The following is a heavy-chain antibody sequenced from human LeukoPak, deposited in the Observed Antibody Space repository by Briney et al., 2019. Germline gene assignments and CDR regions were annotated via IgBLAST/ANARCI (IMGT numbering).Heavy chain of an antibody. CDR2: ISGSGGST. CDR3: AKDSLFHYGDYVVY. CDR1: GFTFSSYA. D-gene: IGHD4-17*01. J-gene: IGHJ4*02. V-gene: IGHV3-23*01. Sequence: PGGSLRLSCAASGFTFSSYAMSWVRQAPGKGLEWVSAISGSGGSTYYADSVKGRFTISRDNSKNTPYLQMNSLRAEDTAVYYCAKDSLFHYGDYVVYWGQGTLVTVSS.